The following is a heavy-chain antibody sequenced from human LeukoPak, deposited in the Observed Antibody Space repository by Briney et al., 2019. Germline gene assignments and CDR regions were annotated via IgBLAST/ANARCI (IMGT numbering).Heavy chain of an antibody. V-gene: IGHV1-24*01. CDR1: GYTLTELS. Sequence: ASVKVSCKVSGYTLTELSMHWVRQAPGKGLEWMGGFDPEDGETIYAQKFQGRVTMTEDTSTDTACMELSSLRSEDTAVYYCATRGTTTALDAFDIWGQGTMVTVSS. CDR2: FDPEDGET. CDR3: ATRGTTTALDAFDI. D-gene: IGHD1-26*01. J-gene: IGHJ3*02.